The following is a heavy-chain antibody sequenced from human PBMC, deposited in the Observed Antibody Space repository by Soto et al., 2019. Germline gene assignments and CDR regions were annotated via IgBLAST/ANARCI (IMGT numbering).Heavy chain of an antibody. CDR1: VYSFAVYS. D-gene: IGHD3-22*01. J-gene: IGHJ4*02. V-gene: IGHV5-10-1*01. CDR2: IDPSDSQT. CDR3: ARQIYDSDTGPNFQYYFDS. Sequence: PGKSLQVSWMGSVYSFAVYSINWVRQKPGKGLEWMGRIDPSDSQTYYSPSFRGHVTISVTKSITTVFLQWSSLRASDTAMYYCARQIYDSDTGPNFQYYFDSWGQGTTVTVSS.